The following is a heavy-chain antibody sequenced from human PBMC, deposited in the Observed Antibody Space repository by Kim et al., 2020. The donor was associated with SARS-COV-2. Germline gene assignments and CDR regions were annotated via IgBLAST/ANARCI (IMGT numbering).Heavy chain of an antibody. CDR3: AKDRSEVGGDLRG. J-gene: IGHJ4*02. D-gene: IGHD2-21*02. V-gene: IGHV3-23*01. Sequence: YADSGEGRFTISRDNSKNTLYLQMNSLRAEDTAVYYCAKDRSEVGGDLRGWGQGTLVTVSS.